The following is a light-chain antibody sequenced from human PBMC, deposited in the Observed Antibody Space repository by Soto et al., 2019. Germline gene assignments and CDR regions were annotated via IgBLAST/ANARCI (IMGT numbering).Light chain of an antibody. CDR1: SSNIGSNA. V-gene: IGLV1-44*01. Sequence: QSVLTQPPSASGTPGQRVTISCSGSSSNIGSNAVNWYQQLPGTAPKLLIYSNKYRPSGVPDRFSGSKSGTSASLAISGLQSEDEADYYCAAWDDSLNGFYVFGTGTKVTVL. CDR3: AAWDDSLNGFYV. J-gene: IGLJ1*01. CDR2: SNK.